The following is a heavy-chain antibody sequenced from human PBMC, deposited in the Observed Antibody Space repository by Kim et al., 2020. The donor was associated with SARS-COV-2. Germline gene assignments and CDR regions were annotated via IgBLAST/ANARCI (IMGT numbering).Heavy chain of an antibody. CDR3: ARGRGDIVVVVAAMNYFDY. D-gene: IGHD2-15*01. CDR1: GGSFSGYY. CDR2: INHSGST. Sequence: SETLSLTCAVYGGSFSGYYWSWIRQPPGKGLEWIGEINHSGSTNYNPSLKSRVTISVDTSKNQFSLKLSSVTAADTAVYYCARGRGDIVVVVAAMNYFDYWGQGTLVTVSS. J-gene: IGHJ4*02. V-gene: IGHV4-34*01.